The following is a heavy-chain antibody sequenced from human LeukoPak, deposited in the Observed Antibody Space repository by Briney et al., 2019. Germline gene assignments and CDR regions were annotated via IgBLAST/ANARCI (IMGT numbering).Heavy chain of an antibody. V-gene: IGHV3-48*04. J-gene: IGHJ4*02. Sequence: GGSLRLSCAASGFTFSGYSMNWVRQAPGKGLEWISYISSSSSTIYYADSVKGRFTISRDNAKNSLFLQMNSLRAEDTAVYYCARDKQVGATHFDYWGQGTLVTVSS. D-gene: IGHD1-26*01. CDR2: ISSSSSTI. CDR1: GFTFSGYS. CDR3: ARDKQVGATHFDY.